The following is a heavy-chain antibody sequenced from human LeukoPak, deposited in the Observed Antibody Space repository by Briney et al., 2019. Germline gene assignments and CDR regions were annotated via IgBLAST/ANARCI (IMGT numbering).Heavy chain of an antibody. Sequence: ASVTVSCKASGYTFTGYYMHWVRQAPGQGLEWMGWINTKSGRTSSARKFQGRVTMTRDPSVTTVYMDLAWLTSDDTAIYFCARADFIDAGPYLIGPWGQGTLVTVSS. CDR1: GYTFTGYY. J-gene: IGHJ5*02. CDR3: ARADFIDAGPYLIGP. D-gene: IGHD3-3*01. CDR2: INTKSGRT. V-gene: IGHV1-2*02.